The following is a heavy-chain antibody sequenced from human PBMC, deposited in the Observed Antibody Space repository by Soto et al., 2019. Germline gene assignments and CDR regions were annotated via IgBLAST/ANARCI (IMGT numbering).Heavy chain of an antibody. V-gene: IGHV3-74*01. Sequence: GGSLRLSCAASGFTFSSYWMHWVRQAPGKGLVWVSRINSDGSSTSYTDSVKGRFTISRDNAKNTLYLQMNSLRAEDTAVYYCARENYDFWSGYYDDAFDIWGQGTMVTVSS. CDR3: ARENYDFWSGYYDDAFDI. CDR2: INSDGSST. D-gene: IGHD3-3*01. J-gene: IGHJ3*02. CDR1: GFTFSSYW.